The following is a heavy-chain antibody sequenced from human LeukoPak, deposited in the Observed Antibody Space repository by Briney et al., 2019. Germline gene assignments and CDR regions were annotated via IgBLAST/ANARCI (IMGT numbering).Heavy chain of an antibody. CDR3: ARTTVTVSHFDY. J-gene: IGHJ4*02. CDR1: GGSISSYY. CDR2: IYTSESTNYNPSL. D-gene: IGHD4-17*01. V-gene: IGHV4-59*01. Sequence: SETLSLTCTVSGGSISSYYWSWIRQPPGKGLEWIGYIYTSESTNYNPSLNYNPSLKSRVTISIDTSKNQFSLKLSSVTAADTAVYYCARTTVTVSHFDYWGQGTLVTVSS.